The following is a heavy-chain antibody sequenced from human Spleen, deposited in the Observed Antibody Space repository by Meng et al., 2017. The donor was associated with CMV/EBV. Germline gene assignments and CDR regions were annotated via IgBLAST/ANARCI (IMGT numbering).Heavy chain of an antibody. D-gene: IGHD6-13*01. V-gene: IGHV1-2*02. CDR2: INPNNGAT. Sequence: ASVKVSCKASGYPFTGYFVHWVRQAPGQGLEWMGWINPNNGATTYAENLQGRVTLTSDTSITSAYLSLSSLTSDDTAVYYCARSYSSPRKADYYYFYGMDVWGQGTTVTVSS. CDR1: GYPFTGYF. CDR3: ARSYSSPRKADYYYFYGMDV. J-gene: IGHJ6*02.